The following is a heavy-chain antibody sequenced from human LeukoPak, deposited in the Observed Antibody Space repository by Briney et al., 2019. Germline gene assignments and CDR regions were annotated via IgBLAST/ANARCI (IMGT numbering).Heavy chain of an antibody. Sequence: SETLSLTCTVSGGSMSSSNYYWGWVRQSPGKGLEWIGSMYYSGTTYHNRSLKSRVTISVDTSKTKMSLRLSSVTAADTAVYYCVRPKYKSGDFEHWGQGILVTVSS. V-gene: IGHV4-39*01. CDR3: VRPKYKSGDFEH. CDR1: GGSMSSSNYY. D-gene: IGHD3-10*01. CDR2: MYYSGTT. J-gene: IGHJ4*02.